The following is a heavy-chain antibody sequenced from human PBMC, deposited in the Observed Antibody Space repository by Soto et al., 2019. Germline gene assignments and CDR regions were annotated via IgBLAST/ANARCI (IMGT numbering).Heavy chain of an antibody. V-gene: IGHV1-18*01. J-gene: IGHJ6*02. Sequence: QVQLVQSGVEVKKPGASVKVSCKASGYTFSSSSISWVRQAPGQGLEWMGWINVYNGDTIYVQKFQGRATMTTDTSTSTAYMELTSLTSDDTAIYYCARDIGGGEGVWGQGTTVTVSS. CDR2: INVYNGDT. D-gene: IGHD3-16*01. CDR3: ARDIGGGEGV. CDR1: GYTFSSSS.